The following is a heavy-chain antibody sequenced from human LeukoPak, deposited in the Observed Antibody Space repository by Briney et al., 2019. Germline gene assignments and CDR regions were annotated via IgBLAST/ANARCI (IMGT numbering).Heavy chain of an antibody. V-gene: IGHV4-38-2*02. J-gene: IGHJ3*02. CDR1: GYSISSGYY. D-gene: IGHD2-15*01. Sequence: PSETLSLTCTVSGYSISSGYYWGWIRQPPGKGLEWIGSIYDSGSTYYNPSLKSRVTISVDTSKNQFSLKLNSVTAADTALYYCAREIYCSGGSCYLDAFDIWGQGTMVTVSS. CDR2: IYDSGST. CDR3: AREIYCSGGSCYLDAFDI.